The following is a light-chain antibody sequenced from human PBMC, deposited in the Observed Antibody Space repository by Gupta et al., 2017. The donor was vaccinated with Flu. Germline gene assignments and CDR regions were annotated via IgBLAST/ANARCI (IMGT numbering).Light chain of an antibody. J-gene: IGKJ3*01. V-gene: IGKV4-1*01. CDR3: QQYYSTPFT. CDR1: QTVLYSSNNKNY. Sequence: NCKSSQTVLYSSNNKNYLSWYQQKPGQPPKLLIYWASARESGVPDRFSGSGSGTDFTLTISSLQAEDVAVYYCQQYYSTPFTFGPGTKVDIK. CDR2: WAS.